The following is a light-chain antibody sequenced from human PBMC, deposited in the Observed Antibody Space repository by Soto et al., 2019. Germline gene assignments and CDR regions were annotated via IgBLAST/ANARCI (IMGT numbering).Light chain of an antibody. V-gene: IGKV1-27*01. CDR1: QDITSY. CDR3: QKYDSVPWS. J-gene: IGKJ1*01. Sequence: DIQMTQSPSSLSPSVGDRVTITCRASQDITSYLAWYQQKPGKVPKLLIYAASTLQSGVPSRFSGSGSGTDFTLTISSLQPEDVATYFCQKYDSVPWSFGQGTRVEI. CDR2: AAS.